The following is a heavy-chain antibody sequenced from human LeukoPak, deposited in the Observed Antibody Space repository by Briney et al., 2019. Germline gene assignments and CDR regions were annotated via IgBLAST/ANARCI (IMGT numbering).Heavy chain of an antibody. Sequence: ASVKGSCKVSGYTLTELSMHWVRQAPGKGLEWMGGFDPEDGETIYAQKFQGRVTMTEDTSTDTAYMELSSLRSEDTAVYYCATGLHYYDSSGYSDYWRQGTLVTVSS. J-gene: IGHJ4*02. V-gene: IGHV1-24*01. CDR3: ATGLHYYDSSGYSDY. CDR1: GYTLTELS. CDR2: FDPEDGET. D-gene: IGHD3-22*01.